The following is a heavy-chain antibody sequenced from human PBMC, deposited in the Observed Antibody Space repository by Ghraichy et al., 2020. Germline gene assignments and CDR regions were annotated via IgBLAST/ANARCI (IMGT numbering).Heavy chain of an antibody. CDR1: GFSFGDYA. J-gene: IGHJ4*01. CDR3: AKDIAKVAVAGVFDS. CDR2: ISWNSGSV. Sequence: GGSLRLSCAGSGFSFGDYAMFWVRQTPEKGLEWVSTISWNSGSVFYADSVKGRFIISRDNANNSLYLQMNSLRPEDTALYYCAKDIAKVAVAGVFDSWGHGTQVTVSS. V-gene: IGHV3-9*01. D-gene: IGHD6-19*01.